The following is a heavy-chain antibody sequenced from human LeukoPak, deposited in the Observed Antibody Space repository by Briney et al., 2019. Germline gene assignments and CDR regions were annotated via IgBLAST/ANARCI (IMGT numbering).Heavy chain of an antibody. CDR1: GFTFSSYA. Sequence: GGSLRLSCAASGFTFSSYAMHWVRQAPGKGLEYVSAISSNGGSTYYANSVKGRFTISRDNSKNTLYLQMGSLRAEDMAVYYCARRRVNYAPGYWGQGTLVTVSS. V-gene: IGHV3-64*01. D-gene: IGHD4-11*01. CDR2: ISSNGGST. J-gene: IGHJ4*02. CDR3: ARRRVNYAPGY.